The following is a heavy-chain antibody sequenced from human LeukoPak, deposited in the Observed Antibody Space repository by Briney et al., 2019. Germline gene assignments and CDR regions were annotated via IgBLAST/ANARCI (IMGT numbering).Heavy chain of an antibody. CDR1: GFAFSSYW. J-gene: IGHJ5*02. CDR2: IEPAGSAT. D-gene: IGHD2-15*01. CDR3: GRFGYVSAVDT. Sequence: PGGSLRLSCGASGFAFSSYWVTGLRQAPGKGLEFVANIEPAGSATYYADSVKGRFTISRDNTKNLLYLQMNSLTAEDSAVYHCGRFGYVSAVDTWGQGALVTVSS. V-gene: IGHV3-7*01.